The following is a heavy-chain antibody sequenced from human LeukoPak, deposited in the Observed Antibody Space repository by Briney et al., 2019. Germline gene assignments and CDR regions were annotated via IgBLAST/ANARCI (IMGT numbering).Heavy chain of an antibody. Sequence: SQTLSLTCTVSGGSISSGSYYWSRIRQPAGKGLEWIGRIYTSGSTNYNPSLKSRVTISVDTSKNQFSLKLSSATAADTAVYYCARTLYDSSGYYFDYWGQGTLVTVSS. V-gene: IGHV4-61*02. CDR1: GGSISSGSYY. D-gene: IGHD3-22*01. J-gene: IGHJ4*02. CDR2: IYTSGST. CDR3: ARTLYDSSGYYFDY.